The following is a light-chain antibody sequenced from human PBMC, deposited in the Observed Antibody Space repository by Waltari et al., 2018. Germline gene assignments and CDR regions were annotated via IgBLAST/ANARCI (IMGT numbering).Light chain of an antibody. Sequence: DIQMTQSPSTLSASVGDRITTTSRASQSISTWLAWYQQKPGKAPKLLIYKASNLESGVPSRFSGSGSGTEFTLTISSLQPDDFATYYCQQYNSYHTFGQGTKLEIK. CDR2: KAS. CDR1: QSISTW. V-gene: IGKV1-5*03. J-gene: IGKJ2*01. CDR3: QQYNSYHT.